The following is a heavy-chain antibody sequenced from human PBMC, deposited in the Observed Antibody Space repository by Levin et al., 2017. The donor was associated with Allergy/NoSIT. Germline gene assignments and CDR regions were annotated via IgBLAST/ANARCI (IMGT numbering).Heavy chain of an antibody. CDR1: DGSITTYY. V-gene: IGHV4-59*01. J-gene: IGHJ6*04. D-gene: IGHD3-10*01. Sequence: ASETLSLTCTVSDGSITTYYWSWIRQPPGKGLEWIGYIHYTGNTNYNPSLKSRATISMDASKNQISLNLRSVTTADSALYYCARDDGEYRGSGTYFSMDVWGKGTRVIVSS. CDR2: IHYTGNT. CDR3: ARDDGEYRGSGTYFSMDV.